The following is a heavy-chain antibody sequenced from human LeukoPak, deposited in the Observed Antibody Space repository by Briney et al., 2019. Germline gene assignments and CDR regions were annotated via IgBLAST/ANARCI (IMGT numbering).Heavy chain of an antibody. J-gene: IGHJ4*02. CDR3: ARGSQYYYDSSGYYVSLGYFDY. D-gene: IGHD3-22*01. CDR2: ISSSGSTI. Sequence: GGSLRLSCAASGFTFSDYYMSWIRQAPGKGLEWVSYISSSGSTIYYADSVKGRFTISRDNAKNSLYLQMNSLRAEDTAVYYCARGSQYYYDSSGYYVSLGYFDYWGQGTLVTVSS. V-gene: IGHV3-11*04. CDR1: GFTFSDYY.